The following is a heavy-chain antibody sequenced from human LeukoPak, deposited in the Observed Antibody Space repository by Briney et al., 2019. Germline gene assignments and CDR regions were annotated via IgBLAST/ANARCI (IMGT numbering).Heavy chain of an antibody. CDR3: AKGSYSSGWFPVGYFDY. J-gene: IGHJ4*02. CDR1: GFTFSSYG. CDR2: ISYDGGDK. Sequence: GRSLRLSCAASGFTFSSYGMHWVRQAPGKGLEWVAVISYDGGDKYYADSVKGRFTISRDNSKNTLYLQMNSLRAEDTAVYYCAKGSYSSGWFPVGYFDYWGQGTLVTVSS. V-gene: IGHV3-30*18. D-gene: IGHD6-19*01.